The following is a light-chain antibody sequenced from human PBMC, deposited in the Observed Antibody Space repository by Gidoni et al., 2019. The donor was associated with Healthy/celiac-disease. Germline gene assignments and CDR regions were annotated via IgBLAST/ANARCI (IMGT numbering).Light chain of an antibody. Sequence: SSELTQDPAVSVALGQTVRITGQGDSLTSYYASWYQQKPGQAPVLVIYGKNNRPSGIPDRFSGSSSGNTASLTITGAQAEDEADYYCNSRDSSGNHVVFGGGTKLTVL. J-gene: IGLJ2*01. CDR3: NSRDSSGNHVV. CDR2: GKN. CDR1: SLTSYY. V-gene: IGLV3-19*01.